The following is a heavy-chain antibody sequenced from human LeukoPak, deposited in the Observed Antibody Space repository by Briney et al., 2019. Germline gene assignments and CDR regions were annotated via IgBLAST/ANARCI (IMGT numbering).Heavy chain of an antibody. J-gene: IGHJ5*02. CDR1: GFTFSHFG. Sequence: PGTSLRLSCETSGFTFSHFGMHWVRQAPGKGLEWVAVIWSDATNQYYADSVKGRFTISRDNFRRTVSPEMNSLRAEDTAVYYCAKGAQRGFDYSNSLEHWGQGSLVIVSS. CDR3: AKGAQRGFDYSNSLEH. CDR2: IWSDATNQ. D-gene: IGHD4-11*01. V-gene: IGHV3-33*06.